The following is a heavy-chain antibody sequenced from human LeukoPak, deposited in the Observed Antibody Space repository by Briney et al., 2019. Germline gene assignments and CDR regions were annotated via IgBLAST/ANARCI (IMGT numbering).Heavy chain of an antibody. CDR3: ASDYGSGSYYIF. CDR2: IYYSGST. Sequence: SETLSLTCTVSGGSISSHYWSWIRQPPGKGLEWIGYIYYSGSTNYNPSLKSRVTISVDTSKNQFSLKVSSVTAADTAVYYCASDYGSGSYYIFWGQGTLVTVSS. D-gene: IGHD3-10*01. CDR1: GGSISSHY. J-gene: IGHJ4*02. V-gene: IGHV4-59*11.